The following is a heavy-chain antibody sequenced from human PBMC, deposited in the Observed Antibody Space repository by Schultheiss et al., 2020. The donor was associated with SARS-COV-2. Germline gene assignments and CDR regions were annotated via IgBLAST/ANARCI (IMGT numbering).Heavy chain of an antibody. J-gene: IGHJ4*02. V-gene: IGHV3-23*01. Sequence: GGSLRLSCAASGFTFSNSDMNWVHQAPGKGLEWVSAISGSGGSTYYADSVKGRFTISRDNSKNTLYLQMNSLRAEDTAVYYCAKGIKYYDILTGYHYWGQGTLVTVSS. CDR1: GFTFSNSD. CDR2: ISGSGGST. D-gene: IGHD3-9*01. CDR3: AKGIKYYDILTGYHY.